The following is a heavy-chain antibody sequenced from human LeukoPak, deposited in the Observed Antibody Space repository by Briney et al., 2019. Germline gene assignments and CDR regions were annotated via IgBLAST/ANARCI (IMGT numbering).Heavy chain of an antibody. CDR2: ISSSSSYT. CDR3: AREGGECSGGSCYSGRLDY. Sequence: GGSLRLSCAASGFTFSDYYMSWIRQAPGKGLEWVSYISSSSSYTNYADSVKGRFTISRDNAKNSLYLQMNSLRAEDTAVYYCAREGGECSGGSCYSGRLDYWGQGTLVTVSS. CDR1: GFTFSDYY. D-gene: IGHD2-15*01. J-gene: IGHJ4*02. V-gene: IGHV3-11*05.